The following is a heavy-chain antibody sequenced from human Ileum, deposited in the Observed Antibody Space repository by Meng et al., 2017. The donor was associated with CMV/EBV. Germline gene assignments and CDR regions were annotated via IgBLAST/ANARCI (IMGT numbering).Heavy chain of an antibody. J-gene: IGHJ6*02. CDR3: AKGRVGYTYGYGMDV. CDR1: GFTFSSYS. D-gene: IGHD5-18*01. Sequence: GESLKISCAASGFTFSSYSMNWVRQAPGKGLEWVSSISSSSSYIYYADSVKGRFTISRDNAKNTLYLQMNSLRAEDTAVYYCAKGRVGYTYGYGMDVWGQGTTVTVSS. CDR2: ISSSSSYI. V-gene: IGHV3-21*04.